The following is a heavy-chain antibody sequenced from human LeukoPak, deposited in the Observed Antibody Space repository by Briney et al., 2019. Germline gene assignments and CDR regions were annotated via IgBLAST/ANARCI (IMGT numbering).Heavy chain of an antibody. V-gene: IGHV3-30*02. CDR2: IRYGGSNK. CDR3: AKDLGPVALNGGDY. D-gene: IGHD6-19*01. J-gene: IGHJ4*02. Sequence: GGSLRLSCAASGFTFSSYGMHWVRQAPGKGLEWVAFIRYGGSNKYYADSVKGRFTISRDNSKNTLYLQMNSLRPDDTAVYYCAKDLGPVALNGGDYWGQGTLVTVSS. CDR1: GFTFSSYG.